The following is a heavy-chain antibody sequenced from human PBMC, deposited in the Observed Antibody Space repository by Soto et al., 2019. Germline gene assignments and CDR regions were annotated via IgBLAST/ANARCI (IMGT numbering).Heavy chain of an antibody. CDR2: FNPNTGAT. CDR3: AKEHRFCSGGSCAIDF. CDR1: GYTFTVSY. D-gene: IGHD2-15*01. V-gene: IGHV1-2*02. J-gene: IGHJ4*02. Sequence: QVQLVQSGAEMKKPGASVKVSCKASGYTFTVSYIHWMRQAPGQGFEWMGWFNPNTGATHYAQKFQGRATMTRDTSISTAYMELSRLRSDDTAVYYCAKEHRFCSGGSCAIDFWGQGTLVTVSS.